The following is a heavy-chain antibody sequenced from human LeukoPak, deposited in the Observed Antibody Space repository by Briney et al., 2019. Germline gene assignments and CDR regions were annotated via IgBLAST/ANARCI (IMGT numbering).Heavy chain of an antibody. D-gene: IGHD5-18*01. CDR2: LSNTGNI. CDR3: ARRGDTPMIGDH. CDR1: GFTFSSYG. J-gene: IGHJ4*02. V-gene: IGHV3-48*01. Sequence: GGSLRLSCAASGFTFSSYGMNWVRQAPGKGLEWLSYLSNTGNIHYAQSVKGRFTISRDNAKNLLYLQMDGLRAEDTAVYYCARRGDTPMIGDHWGQGILVTVAS.